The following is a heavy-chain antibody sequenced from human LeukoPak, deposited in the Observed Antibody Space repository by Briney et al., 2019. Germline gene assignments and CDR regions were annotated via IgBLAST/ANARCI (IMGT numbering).Heavy chain of an antibody. V-gene: IGHV4-61*02. CDR1: GGSISSGSYY. J-gene: IGHJ4*02. CDR3: ARGGNYDFWSGYYFDY. D-gene: IGHD3-3*01. Sequence: SETLSLTCNVSGGSISSGSYYWSWIRQPAGKGREWIGRIYTSGSTNYNPSLKSRVTISVDTSKNQFSLKLSSVTAADTAVYYCARGGNYDFWSGYYFDYWGQGTLVTVSS. CDR2: IYTSGST.